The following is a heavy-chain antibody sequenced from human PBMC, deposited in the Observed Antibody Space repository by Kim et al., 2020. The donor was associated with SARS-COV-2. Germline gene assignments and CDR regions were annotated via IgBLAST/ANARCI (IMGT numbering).Heavy chain of an antibody. CDR2: INHSGST. J-gene: IGHJ5*02. CDR1: GGSFNDFY. D-gene: IGHD1-1*01. CDR3: ARGVRGEGYNSP. V-gene: IGHV4-34*01. Sequence: SETLSLTCAVYGGSFNDFYWNWIRQSPGKGLEWIGEINHSGSTNYNPSLKSRLTISVDTPRNQFSLKLRAVTAADIAVYYGARGVRGEGYNSPWGQGTLVTVS.